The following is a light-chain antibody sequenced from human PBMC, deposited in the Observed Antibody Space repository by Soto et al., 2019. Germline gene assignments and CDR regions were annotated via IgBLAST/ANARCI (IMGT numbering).Light chain of an antibody. Sequence: QSALTQPASVSGSPGQSITISCTGTSSDVSGYNYVSWYQQHPGKAPKLMIYEVSNRPSGVSNRFSGSKSGNTASLTISGLQAEDEVDYYCSSYTSSSTLDWVFGGGTKLTVL. V-gene: IGLV2-14*01. CDR3: SSYTSSSTLDWV. CDR1: SSDVSGYNY. J-gene: IGLJ3*02. CDR2: EVS.